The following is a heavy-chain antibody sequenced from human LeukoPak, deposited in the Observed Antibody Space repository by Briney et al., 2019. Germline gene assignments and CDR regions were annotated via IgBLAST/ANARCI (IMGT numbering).Heavy chain of an antibody. CDR1: GFTFSSYA. Sequence: GGSLRLSCAASGFTFSSYAMSWVRQAPGKGLEWVSAISGSGGSTYYADSVKGRFTISRDNFKNTLYLQMNSLRAEDTAVYYCAYWGAVGDFDYWGQGTLVTVSS. CDR2: ISGSGGST. D-gene: IGHD6-19*01. CDR3: AYWGAVGDFDY. J-gene: IGHJ4*02. V-gene: IGHV3-23*01.